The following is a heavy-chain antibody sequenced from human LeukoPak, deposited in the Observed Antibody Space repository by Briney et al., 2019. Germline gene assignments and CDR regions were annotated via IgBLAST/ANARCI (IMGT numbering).Heavy chain of an antibody. J-gene: IGHJ4*02. V-gene: IGHV4-34*01. D-gene: IGHD2-21*02. CDR2: IYYSGST. Sequence: SETLSLTCAVYGGSFSGYYWGWIRQPPGKGLEWIGSIYYSGSTYYNPSLKSRVTISVDTSKNQFSLKLSSVTTADTAVYYCARAAVPATAIITPANQLFDYWGQGTLVTVSS. CDR3: ARAAVPATAIITPANQLFDY. CDR1: GGSFSGYY.